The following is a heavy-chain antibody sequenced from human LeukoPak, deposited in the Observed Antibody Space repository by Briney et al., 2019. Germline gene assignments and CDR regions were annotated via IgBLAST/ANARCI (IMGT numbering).Heavy chain of an antibody. D-gene: IGHD3-22*01. CDR2: IYSGGST. J-gene: IGHJ4*02. CDR1: GFTVSSNY. V-gene: IGHV3-53*01. Sequence: GGSLRLSCAASGFTVSSNYMSWVRQAPGKGLEWVSVIYSGGSTYYADSVKGRFTISRDNSKNTLYLQMNSLRAEDTAVYYCARGEYYYDSSGYYSYYLDYWGQGTLVTASS. CDR3: ARGEYYYDSSGYYSYYLDY.